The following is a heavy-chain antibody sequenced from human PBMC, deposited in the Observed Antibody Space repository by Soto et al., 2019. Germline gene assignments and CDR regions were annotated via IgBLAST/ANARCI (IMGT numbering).Heavy chain of an antibody. J-gene: IGHJ6*02. D-gene: IGHD3-3*01. CDR2: IDPSDSYT. V-gene: IGHV5-10-1*01. CDR1: GYSFTSYW. CDR3: SIQPRSSTIFGVVIEYYYGMDV. Sequence: GESLKISCKGSGYSFTSYWISWVRQMPGKGLEWMGRIDPSDSYTNYSPSFQGHVTISADKSISTAYLQWSSLKASDTAMYYCSIQPRSSTIFGVVIEYYYGMDVWGQGTTVTVSS.